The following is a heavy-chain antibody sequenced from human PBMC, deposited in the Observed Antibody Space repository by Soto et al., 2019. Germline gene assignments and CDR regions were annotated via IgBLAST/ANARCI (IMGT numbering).Heavy chain of an antibody. CDR2: MNPYSGSR. CDR1: GYTFTSLD. V-gene: IGHV1-8*01. J-gene: IGHJ4*02. D-gene: IGHD2-15*01. CDR3: ARGRGYSDGINF. Sequence: QVQLVQSGAEVKKPGASVKVSCKASGYTFTSLDINWVRQATGQGLEWMGWMNPYSGSRGSAQKFQGRVAMTRDTSINPACMELSSLRSDDTAVYYCARGRGYSDGINFWGQGTLVNVSS.